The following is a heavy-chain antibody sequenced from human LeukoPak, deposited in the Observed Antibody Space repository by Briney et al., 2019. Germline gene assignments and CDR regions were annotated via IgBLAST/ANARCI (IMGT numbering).Heavy chain of an antibody. J-gene: IGHJ4*02. CDR2: ISSNGADT. Sequence: GGSLRPSCAVSRFAFSTYAMTWVRQAPGQGLEYVSTISSNGADTYYADSVKGRFTISRDDSKNTLYLQMTSLRVEDTAVYYCANYRKPQGLDYWGQGTLVTVSS. D-gene: IGHD1-14*01. CDR3: ANYRKPQGLDY. CDR1: RFAFSTYA. V-gene: IGHV3-23*01.